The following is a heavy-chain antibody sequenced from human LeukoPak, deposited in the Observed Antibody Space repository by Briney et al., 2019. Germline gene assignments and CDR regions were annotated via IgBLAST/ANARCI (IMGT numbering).Heavy chain of an antibody. CDR1: GGSISSGGYS. CDR3: ARDAPYDYDSSGPTGRTGWFDP. V-gene: IGHV4-30-2*01. CDR2: IYHSGST. J-gene: IGHJ5*02. Sequence: PSETLSLTCAVSGGSISSGGYSWSWIRQPPGKGLEWIGYIYHSGSTYYNPSLKSRVTISVDRSKNQFSLKLSSVTAADTAVYYCARDAPYDYDSSGPTGRTGWFDPWGQGTLVTVSS. D-gene: IGHD3-22*01.